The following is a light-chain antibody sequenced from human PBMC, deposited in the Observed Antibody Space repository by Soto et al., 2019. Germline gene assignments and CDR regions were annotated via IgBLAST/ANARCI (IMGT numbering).Light chain of an antibody. Sequence: MTPSPATLSVSQGERATLSCMASQSVTNSFLAWYQQKPGQAPRLLIYGASRRATGIPDRFTGSGSGTDFTLTISRLEPEDFAVYYCQQDVSSPWAFGQGTKVDIK. CDR2: GAS. CDR3: QQDVSSPWA. J-gene: IGKJ1*01. V-gene: IGKV3-20*01. CDR1: QSVTNSF.